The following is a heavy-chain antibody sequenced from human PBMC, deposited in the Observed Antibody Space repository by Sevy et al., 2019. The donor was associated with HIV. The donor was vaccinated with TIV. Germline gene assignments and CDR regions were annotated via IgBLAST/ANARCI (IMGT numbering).Heavy chain of an antibody. Sequence: SETLSLTWTVSGGSISGGNYFWSWIRQSPGKGLEWIGYIHYSGTTNYNPSLKSRVTISVDTSKNQFSLKLRSLTAADTAVYYCARDSGNYPYYFDYWGQGTLVTVSS. V-gene: IGHV4-61*01. J-gene: IGHJ4*01. D-gene: IGHD1-26*01. CDR2: IHYSGTT. CDR1: GGSISGGNYF. CDR3: ARDSGNYPYYFDY.